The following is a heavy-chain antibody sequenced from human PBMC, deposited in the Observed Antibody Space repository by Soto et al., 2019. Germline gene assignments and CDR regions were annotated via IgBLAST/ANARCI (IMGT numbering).Heavy chain of an antibody. CDR2: INPSDGST. D-gene: IGHD2-15*01. CDR1: GYTFTSSY. Sequence: ASVKVSCKTSGYTFTSSYIRWVRQAPGQGLEWMGIINPSDGSTTYAQKFQGRVTMTRDTSTSALYMELSSLTSDDTAVYYCARPPREPAYCSGGTCYSLHYWGQGTPVTVFS. V-gene: IGHV1-46*01. CDR3: ARPPREPAYCSGGTCYSLHY. J-gene: IGHJ4*02.